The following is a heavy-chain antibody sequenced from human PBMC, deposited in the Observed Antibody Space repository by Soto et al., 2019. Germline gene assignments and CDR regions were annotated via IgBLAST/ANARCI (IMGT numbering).Heavy chain of an antibody. V-gene: IGHV4-4*02. CDR3: ARASSVNYGDYVGRADLDY. CDR1: GGSISSSNW. D-gene: IGHD4-17*01. J-gene: IGHJ4*02. Sequence: QVQLQESGPGLVKPSGTLSLTCAVSGGSISSSNWWSWVRQPPGKGLEWIGEIYHSGSTNYNPSLKSRFTISVDNSKNQFSLKLSSVTAADTAVYYCARASSVNYGDYVGRADLDYWGQGTLVTVSS. CDR2: IYHSGST.